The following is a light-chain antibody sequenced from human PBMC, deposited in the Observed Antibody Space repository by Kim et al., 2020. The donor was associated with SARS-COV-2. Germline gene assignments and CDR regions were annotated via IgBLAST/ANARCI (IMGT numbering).Light chain of an antibody. V-gene: IGKV3-20*01. CDR3: QQYGIAPPYT. CDR1: PSVGSNC. CDR2: SIS. Sequence: SPGERDPVSCGTSPSVGSNCLAWYQQNPGQAPRLFIFSISTRATGIPDRFSGSGSGTDFTLTISRLEPEDFAVYYCQQYGIAPPYTFGQGTKLEI. J-gene: IGKJ2*01.